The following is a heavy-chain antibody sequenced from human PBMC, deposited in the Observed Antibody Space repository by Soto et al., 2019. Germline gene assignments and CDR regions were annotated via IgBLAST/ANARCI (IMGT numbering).Heavy chain of an antibody. V-gene: IGHV1-2*02. CDR2: INPNSGDT. CDR1: GYIFTGYH. J-gene: IGHJ6*02. D-gene: IGHD1-26*01. CDR3: ARDARATRGFDEMVI. Sequence: ASVKVSCKASGYIFTGYHIHWVRQAPGRGLEWMGWINPNSGDTEYAQNFQGRVTMTRDTSFNLVYMEMSGLMSDDTAVYYCARDARATRGFDEMVIRGQGITVTVS.